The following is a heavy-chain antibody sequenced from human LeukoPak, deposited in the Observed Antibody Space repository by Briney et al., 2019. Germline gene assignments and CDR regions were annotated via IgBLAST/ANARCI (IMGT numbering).Heavy chain of an antibody. CDR1: GFTFSSYA. D-gene: IGHD6-6*01. Sequence: GGSLRLSCAASGFTFSSYAMSWVRQAPGKGLEWVAFIRYDGSNKYYADSVKGRFTISRDNSKNTLYLQMNSLRAEDTAVYYCAKLQIAARQYFDYWGQGTLVTVSS. CDR2: IRYDGSNK. V-gene: IGHV3-30*02. J-gene: IGHJ4*02. CDR3: AKLQIAARQYFDY.